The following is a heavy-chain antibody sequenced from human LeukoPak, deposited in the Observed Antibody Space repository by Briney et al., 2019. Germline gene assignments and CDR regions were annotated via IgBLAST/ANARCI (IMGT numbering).Heavy chain of an antibody. V-gene: IGHV4-59*01. CDR3: ARRERWLQPYYFDY. J-gene: IGHJ4*02. CDR2: IYYSGST. Sequence: PSETLSLTCTVSGGSISSYYWSWIRQPPGKGLEWIGYIYYSGSTNYNPSLKSRVTISVDTSKNQFSLKLSSVTAADTAVYYCARRERWLQPYYFDYWGRGTLVTVSS. D-gene: IGHD5-24*01. CDR1: GGSISSYY.